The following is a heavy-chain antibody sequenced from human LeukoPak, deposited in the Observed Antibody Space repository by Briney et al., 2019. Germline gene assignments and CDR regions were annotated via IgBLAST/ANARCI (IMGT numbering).Heavy chain of an antibody. V-gene: IGHV4-59*01. CDR2: IYYSGST. Sequence: PSETLSLTCTVSGGSISSYYWSWIRQPPGKGLEWIGYIYYSGSTNYNPSLKSRVTISVDTSKNQFSLKLSSVTAADTAVYYCARAVWSGYYPYYYYYGMDVWGQGTTVTVSS. CDR3: ARAVWSGYYPYYYYYGMDV. CDR1: GGSISSYY. J-gene: IGHJ6*02. D-gene: IGHD3-3*01.